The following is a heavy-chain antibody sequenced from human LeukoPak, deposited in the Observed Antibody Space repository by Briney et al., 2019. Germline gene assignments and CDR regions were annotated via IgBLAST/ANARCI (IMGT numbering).Heavy chain of an antibody. V-gene: IGHV3-23*01. CDR1: GFTFSSYD. CDR2: ISGSGTTT. J-gene: IGHJ4*02. Sequence: GESLRLSCAASGFTFSSYDMSWVRQAPGQGLEWVSTISGSGTTTFYADSVKGRITISRDNSKNTLYLQVNSLRVEDTALYYCARQTGYCGVGTCYFEYWGQGTLVTVSS. D-gene: IGHD2-15*01. CDR3: ARQTGYCGVGTCYFEY.